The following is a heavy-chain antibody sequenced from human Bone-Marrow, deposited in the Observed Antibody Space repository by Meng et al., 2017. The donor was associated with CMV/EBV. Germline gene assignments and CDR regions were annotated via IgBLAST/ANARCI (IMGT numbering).Heavy chain of an antibody. V-gene: IGHV3-48*03. D-gene: IGHD3-16*01. CDR2: ISSSGSTI. CDR1: GFTFSSYE. CDR3: ARARGRLNCFDS. Sequence: GESLKISCAASGFTFSSYEMNWVRQAPGKGLEWVSYISSSGSTIYYADSVRGRFTISRDNAKNSLFLQMTNLRAEAAALYSCARARGRLNCFDSWGPGTLVTVYS. J-gene: IGHJ5*01.